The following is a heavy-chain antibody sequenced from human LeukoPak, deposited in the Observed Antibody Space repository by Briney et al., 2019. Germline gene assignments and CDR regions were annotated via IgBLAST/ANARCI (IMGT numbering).Heavy chain of an antibody. V-gene: IGHV4-31*03. Sequence: SETLSLTCTVSGGSISSGGYYWSWIRQHPGTGLEWIGYIYYSGSTYYNPSLKSRVTISVDTSKNQFSLKLSSVTAADTAVYYCAREQLVNWFDPWGQGTLVTVSS. D-gene: IGHD6-13*01. CDR3: AREQLVNWFDP. J-gene: IGHJ5*02. CDR2: IYYSGST. CDR1: GGSISSGGYY.